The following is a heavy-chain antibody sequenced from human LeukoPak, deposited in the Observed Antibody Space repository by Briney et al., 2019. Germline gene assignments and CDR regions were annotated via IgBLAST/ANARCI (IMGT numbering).Heavy chain of an antibody. CDR3: ARGPPGGRFDP. CDR2: IYYTGSA. CDR1: GGPISSYY. J-gene: IGHJ5*02. Sequence: PSETLSLTCTVSGGPISSYYWTWIRQPPGKGLEWIGYIYYTGSANYNPSLKSRVTISLDRSKNQFSLKLRSVTAADTAVYYCARGPPGGRFDPWGQGILVTVSS. D-gene: IGHD3-10*01. V-gene: IGHV4-59*01.